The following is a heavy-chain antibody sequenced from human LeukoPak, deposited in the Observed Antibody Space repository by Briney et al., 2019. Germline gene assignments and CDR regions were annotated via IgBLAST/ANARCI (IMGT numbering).Heavy chain of an antibody. Sequence: GGSLRLSCVASGFILSTSEMNWVRQAPGKGLEWVSFIASDSTIYYADSVRGRFTISRDNAKNSLYLQMNSLRADDTAVYYCVRVGYSSGWRAPDFDYWGQGTLVTVSS. CDR1: GFILSTSE. D-gene: IGHD6-19*01. CDR2: IASDSTI. J-gene: IGHJ4*02. V-gene: IGHV3-48*03. CDR3: VRVGYSSGWRAPDFDY.